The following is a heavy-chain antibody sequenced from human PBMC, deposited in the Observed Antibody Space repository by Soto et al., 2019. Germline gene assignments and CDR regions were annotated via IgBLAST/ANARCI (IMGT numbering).Heavy chain of an antibody. Sequence: ASVKVSCKASGYNFTTYGISWVRPSRGQLPEWMGWISGYNGDTTYVQQFQGRVSMTTDTSTSTAYMDLRNLRSDDTAVYYCARDAERYGAPAGYGMDVWGQGTTVTVSS. J-gene: IGHJ6*02. CDR3: ARDAERYGAPAGYGMDV. V-gene: IGHV1-18*01. D-gene: IGHD4-17*01. CDR2: ISGYNGDT. CDR1: GYNFTTYG.